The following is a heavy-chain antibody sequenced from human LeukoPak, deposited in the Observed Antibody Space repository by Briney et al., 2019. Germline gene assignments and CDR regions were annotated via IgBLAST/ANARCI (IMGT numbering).Heavy chain of an antibody. D-gene: IGHD3-22*01. V-gene: IGHV3-23*01. CDR1: GFTFSSYA. CDR2: ISGSGGST. J-gene: IGHJ4*02. CDR3: AKAPMGYDSSGYYRN. Sequence: GGSLRLSCAASGFTFSSYAMSWVRQAPGKGLEWVSAISGSGGSTYYADSVKGRFTISRDNSKNPLYLQMNSLRAEDTAVYYCAKAPMGYDSSGYYRNWGQGTLVTVSS.